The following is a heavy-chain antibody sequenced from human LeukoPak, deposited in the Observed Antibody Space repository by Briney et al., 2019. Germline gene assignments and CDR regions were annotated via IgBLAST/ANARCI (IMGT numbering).Heavy chain of an antibody. J-gene: IGHJ5*02. V-gene: IGHV4-4*07. D-gene: IGHD2-2*03. Sequence: SETLSLTCTVSGGSISSYYWSWIRQPAGKGLEWIGRIYTSGSTNYNPSLKSRVTMSVDTSKNQFSLKLSSVTAADTAVYYCARLLRVGYCSTTSCNWFDPWGQGTLVTVSS. CDR3: ARLLRVGYCSTTSCNWFDP. CDR1: GGSISSYY. CDR2: IYTSGST.